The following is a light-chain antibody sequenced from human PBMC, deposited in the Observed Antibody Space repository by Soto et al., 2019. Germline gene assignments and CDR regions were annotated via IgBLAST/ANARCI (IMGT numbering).Light chain of an antibody. V-gene: IGKV3-15*01. CDR3: QQYSNWPPAT. CDR2: DAS. J-gene: IGKJ4*01. Sequence: EIVMTQSPGTLSVSPGERATLSCRASQSVSNKLAWYQHKPGQAPRLLIFDASTRATGIPARISGSGSGTELTLTISSLQSEDVAVYYCQQYSNWPPATFGGGTKVEIK. CDR1: QSVSNK.